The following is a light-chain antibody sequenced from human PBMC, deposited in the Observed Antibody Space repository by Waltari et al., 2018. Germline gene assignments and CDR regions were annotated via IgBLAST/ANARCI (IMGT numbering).Light chain of an antibody. CDR3: QQYYTAPYT. Sequence: DIVMTQSLAPLTVPLGVRDPLNCKSSHSILYSSNNKNYLAWYQQKPGQPPNLLIYWASTRESGVPDRFSGSGSGTDFTLTISSLQAEDVAVYYCQQYYTAPYTFGQGTKLEIK. V-gene: IGKV4-1*01. CDR1: HSILYSSNNKNY. J-gene: IGKJ2*01. CDR2: WAS.